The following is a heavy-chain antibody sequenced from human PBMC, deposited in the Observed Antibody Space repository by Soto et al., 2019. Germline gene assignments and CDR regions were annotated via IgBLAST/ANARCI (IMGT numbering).Heavy chain of an antibody. J-gene: IGHJ4*02. CDR1: GFTFDDNA. V-gene: IGHV3-9*01. CDR3: AISQDRGGRTTFIY. CDR2: INWKSDI. Sequence: GGSLRLSCAVSGFTFDDNAMHWVRQAPEKDLEWVSGINWKSDIGYADSVKGRFTISRDNAENSLYLQMNSLRAEDTALYYCAISQDRGGRTTFIYWGQGTQVTVSS. D-gene: IGHD3-16*01.